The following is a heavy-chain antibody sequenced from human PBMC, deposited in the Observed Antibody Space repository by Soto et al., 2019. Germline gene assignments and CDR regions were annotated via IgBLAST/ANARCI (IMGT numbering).Heavy chain of an antibody. D-gene: IGHD1-20*01. CDR3: ASDNSDY. V-gene: IGHV5-10-1*01. CDR2: IDPSHSYT. J-gene: IGHJ4*02. Sequence: GESLKISCKGPGYSFSSYWISWVLQMPGKGLEWMGRIDPSHSYTNYSPSFQGHVTISADKSISTAYLQWSSLKASDTAMYYCASDNSDYWGQGTQVTVSS. CDR1: GYSFSSYW.